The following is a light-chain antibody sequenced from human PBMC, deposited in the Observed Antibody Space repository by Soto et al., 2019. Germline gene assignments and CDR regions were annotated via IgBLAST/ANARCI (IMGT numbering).Light chain of an antibody. Sequence: DIPMTQSPSTLSASVGDRVSITCRASQSVSTWLAWYQQKPGKAPQLLIFKASTLESGVPSRFSGSGSGTEFTLTITSLQPDDCATYYYQQYNVHSPWTFGQGTKVEIK. CDR1: QSVSTW. J-gene: IGKJ1*01. CDR3: QQYNVHSPWT. CDR2: KAS. V-gene: IGKV1-5*03.